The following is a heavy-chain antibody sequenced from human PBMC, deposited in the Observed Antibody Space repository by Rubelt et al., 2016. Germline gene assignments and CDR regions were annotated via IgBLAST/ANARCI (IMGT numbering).Heavy chain of an antibody. CDR3: ARTKTVEMATIPLAY. CDR1: GYTFTSYG. V-gene: IGHV1-18*01. J-gene: IGHJ4*02. CDR2: ISAYNGNP. Sequence: QVQLVQSGAEVKKPGASVKVPCKASGYTFTSYGISWVRQAPGQGLEWMGWISAYNGNPNYAQKRQGRGTMTTDTSTSTAYMELRSLRSDDTAVYYCARTKTVEMATIPLAYWGQGTLVTVSS. D-gene: IGHD5-24*01.